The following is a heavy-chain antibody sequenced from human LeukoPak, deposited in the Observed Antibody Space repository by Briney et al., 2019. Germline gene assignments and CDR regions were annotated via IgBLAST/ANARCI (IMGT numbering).Heavy chain of an antibody. CDR2: IYSDGST. CDR1: GFTFSRHW. Sequence: PGGSLRLSCAASGFTFSRHWMSWVRQAPGKGLEWVSVIYSDGSTYYADSVKGRFSLSRDNSRNTLDLQMNSLRIEDTAIYYCAGIPGGEGSTTGPFQYWGQGAPVTVSS. CDR3: AGIPGGEGSTTGPFQY. J-gene: IGHJ4*02. D-gene: IGHD1-26*01. V-gene: IGHV3-66*01.